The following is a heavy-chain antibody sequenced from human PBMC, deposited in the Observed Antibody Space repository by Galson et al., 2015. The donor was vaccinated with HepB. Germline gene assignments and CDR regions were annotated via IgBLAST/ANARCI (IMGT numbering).Heavy chain of an antibody. CDR2: ISYDGSNK. V-gene: IGHV3-30*04. J-gene: IGHJ4*02. Sequence: SLRLSCAASGFTFSSYAMHWVRQAPGKGLEWVAVISYDGSNKYYADSVKGRFTISRDNSKNTLYLQMNSLRAEDTAVYYCARDPIMHDYGDPGDYFDYWGQGTLVTVSS. D-gene: IGHD4-17*01. CDR3: ARDPIMHDYGDPGDYFDY. CDR1: GFTFSSYA.